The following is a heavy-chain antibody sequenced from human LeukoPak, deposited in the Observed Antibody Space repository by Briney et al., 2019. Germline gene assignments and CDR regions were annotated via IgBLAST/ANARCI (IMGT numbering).Heavy chain of an antibody. CDR1: GYTFTGYY. CDR3: ARVCGHSGSPCNYYYYYGMDV. V-gene: IGHV1-2*02. J-gene: IGHJ6*02. Sequence: ASVKVSCKASGYTFTGYYMHWVRQAPGQGLEWMGWINPNSGGTNYAQKFQGRVTMTRDTSISTAYMELSRLRSDDTAVYYCARVCGHSGSPCNYYYYYGMDVWGQGTTVTVSS. D-gene: IGHD3-10*01. CDR2: INPNSGGT.